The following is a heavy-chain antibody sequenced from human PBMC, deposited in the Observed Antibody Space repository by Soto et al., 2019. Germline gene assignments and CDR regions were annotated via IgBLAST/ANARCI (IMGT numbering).Heavy chain of an antibody. CDR1: GFTVKGNY. Sequence: GGSLRLSCAPSGFTVKGNYVGWARQASGKGMEWVPIIFSAGMTYYTDSVKGRFTISKDISTNTLSLQMNSLRADDTAVYFCAGAYTYNYAFDYWGLGTPVTVSS. V-gene: IGHV3-53*01. CDR2: IFSAGMT. CDR3: AGAYTYNYAFDY. D-gene: IGHD3-16*01. J-gene: IGHJ4*02.